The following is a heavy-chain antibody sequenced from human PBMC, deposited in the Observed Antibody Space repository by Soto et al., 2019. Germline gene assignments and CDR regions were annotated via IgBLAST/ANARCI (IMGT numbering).Heavy chain of an antibody. V-gene: IGHV3-33*01. Sequence: PGGSLRLSCAASGFTFSSYGMHWVRQAPGKGLEWVAVIWYDGSNKYYADSVKGRFTISRDNSKNTLYLQMNSLRAEDTAVYYCARDPRNYYDSRVGYFDLWRRGTLVTVSS. J-gene: IGHJ2*01. CDR2: IWYDGSNK. CDR3: ARDPRNYYDSRVGYFDL. CDR1: GFTFSSYG. D-gene: IGHD3-22*01.